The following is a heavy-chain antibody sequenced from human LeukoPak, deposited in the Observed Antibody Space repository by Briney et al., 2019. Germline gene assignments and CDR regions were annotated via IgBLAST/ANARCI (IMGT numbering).Heavy chain of an antibody. V-gene: IGHV4-59*01. Sequence: PSETLSLTCTVSGGSISSYYWSWIRQPPGKGLEWIGYIYYSGSTNYNPSLKSRVTISVDTSKNQFSLKLSSVTAADTAVYYCAREGPTTYYAYDYWGQGTLVTVSS. CDR2: IYYSGST. J-gene: IGHJ4*02. D-gene: IGHD3-3*01. CDR1: GGSISSYY. CDR3: AREGPTTYYAYDY.